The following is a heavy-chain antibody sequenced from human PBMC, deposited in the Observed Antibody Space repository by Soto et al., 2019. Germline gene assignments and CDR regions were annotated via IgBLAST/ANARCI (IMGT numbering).Heavy chain of an antibody. D-gene: IGHD4-17*01. V-gene: IGHV1-18*01. J-gene: IGHJ4*02. CDR2: ISAYNGNT. Sequence: ASVKVSCKASGYTFTSYGISWVRQAPGQGLEWMGWISAYNGNTNYAQKLQGRVNMTKDTSTSTAYMELRSLRSDDTAVYYCARIYMTTVTSYFDYWGQGTLVTVSS. CDR3: ARIYMTTVTSYFDY. CDR1: GYTFTSYG.